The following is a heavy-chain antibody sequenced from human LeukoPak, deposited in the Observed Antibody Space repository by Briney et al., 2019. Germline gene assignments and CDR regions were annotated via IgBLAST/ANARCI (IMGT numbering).Heavy chain of an antibody. CDR2: INHSGST. CDR1: GGSFSGYY. CDR3: ARREWLRSYWYFDL. Sequence: PSETLSLTCAVYGGSFSGYYWSWIRQPPGKGLEWIGEINHSGSTNYNPSLKSRVTMSVDTSKNQFSLKLSSVTAADSAVYYCARREWLRSYWYFDLWGRGTLVTVSS. J-gene: IGHJ2*01. D-gene: IGHD5-12*01. V-gene: IGHV4-34*01.